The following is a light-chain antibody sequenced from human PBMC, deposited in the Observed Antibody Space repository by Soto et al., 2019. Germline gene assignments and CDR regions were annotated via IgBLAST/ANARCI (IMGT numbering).Light chain of an antibody. CDR2: KAS. CDR3: KQYNNYRT. Sequence: DIQMTQSPSTLSASVGDRVTITCRASQSISIYLAWYQQKPGKAPKLLIYKASSLESGVPSRFSGSGSGTEFTLTISRLQPDDFATYYCKQYNNYRTFGQGTKVEIK. CDR1: QSISIY. J-gene: IGKJ1*01. V-gene: IGKV1-5*03.